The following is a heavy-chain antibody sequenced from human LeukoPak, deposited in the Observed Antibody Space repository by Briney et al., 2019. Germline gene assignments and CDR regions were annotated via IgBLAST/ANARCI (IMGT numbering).Heavy chain of an antibody. CDR3: VKSFGVWGSCRRNYFDY. CDR1: GFTFSSYA. V-gene: IGHV3-64D*06. CDR2: ISSNGGST. Sequence: GGSLRLSCSASGFTFSSYAMHWVRQAPGKGLEYVSAISSNGGSTYYADSVKGRFTISRDNSKNTLYLQMSSLRAEDTAVYYCVKSFGVWGSCRRNYFDYWGQGTLVTVSS. D-gene: IGHD3-16*02. J-gene: IGHJ4*02.